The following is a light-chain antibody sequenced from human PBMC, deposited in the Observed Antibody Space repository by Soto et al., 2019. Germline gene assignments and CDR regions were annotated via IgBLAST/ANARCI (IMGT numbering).Light chain of an antibody. J-gene: IGKJ1*01. CDR1: QSAGSNY. CDR2: GAS. V-gene: IGKV3-20*01. CDR3: QQYGSSIQT. Sequence: DMVLTHVPGTFCFSPGPRATLPCRAIQSAGSNYLAWYQQRPGQPPNLLIFGASHRAPDIPDRFSGSGPGTDFTLTISRMEPEDFAVYYCQQYGSSIQTFGQGTKVDIK.